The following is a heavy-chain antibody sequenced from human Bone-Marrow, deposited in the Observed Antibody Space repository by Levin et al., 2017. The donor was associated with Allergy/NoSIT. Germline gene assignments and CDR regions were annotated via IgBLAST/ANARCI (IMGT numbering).Heavy chain of an antibody. Sequence: SETLSLTCTVSGGSISSSSYYWGWIRQPPGKGLEWIGSIYYSGSTYYNPSLKSRVTISVDTSKNQFSLKLSSVTAADTAVYYCARGGSQDILTGDYYFDYWGQGTLVTVSS. V-gene: IGHV4-39*01. CDR3: ARGGSQDILTGDYYFDY. CDR1: GGSISSSSYY. J-gene: IGHJ4*02. D-gene: IGHD3-9*01. CDR2: IYYSGST.